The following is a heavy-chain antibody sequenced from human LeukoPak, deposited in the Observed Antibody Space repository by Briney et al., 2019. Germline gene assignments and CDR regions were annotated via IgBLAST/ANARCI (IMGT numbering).Heavy chain of an antibody. CDR1: GFTFSSYW. CDR2: INQDGSEK. CDR3: ARDKSYGDSEDY. D-gene: IGHD4-17*01. V-gene: IGHV3-7*05. Sequence: GGSLRLSCAASGFTFSSYWMSWVRQAPGKGLEWVANINQDGSEKYYADSVKGRFTISRDNAKNSLYLQMNSLRAEDTAVYYCARDKSYGDSEDYWGQGTLVTVSS. J-gene: IGHJ4*02.